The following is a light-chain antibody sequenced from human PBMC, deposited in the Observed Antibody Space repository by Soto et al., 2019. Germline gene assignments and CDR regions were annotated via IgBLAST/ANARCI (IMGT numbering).Light chain of an antibody. V-gene: IGKV1-27*01. Sequence: DIQMTQSPSSLSASVGDRVTITCRASQGISNYLAWYQQKPGKVPKLLIYAASTLQSGVPSRFSCSGSGTEFTITISSLQPEDVATYYCQKYNSAPRTFGQGTKVEIK. CDR2: AAS. J-gene: IGKJ1*01. CDR1: QGISNY. CDR3: QKYNSAPRT.